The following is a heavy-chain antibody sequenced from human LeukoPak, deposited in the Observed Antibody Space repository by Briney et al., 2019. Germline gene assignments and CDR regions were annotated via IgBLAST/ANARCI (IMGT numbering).Heavy chain of an antibody. J-gene: IGHJ4*02. Sequence: GGSLRLSCAASGFTFSSYAMSWVRQAPGKGLEWVSATSGSGGNTYYADSVKGRFTISRDNSKNTLFLQMNSLRAEDTAVYYCARNLGVIVPAAAFDYWGQGTLVTVSS. CDR3: ARNLGVIVPAAAFDY. V-gene: IGHV3-23*01. CDR1: GFTFSSYA. CDR2: TSGSGGNT. D-gene: IGHD2-2*01.